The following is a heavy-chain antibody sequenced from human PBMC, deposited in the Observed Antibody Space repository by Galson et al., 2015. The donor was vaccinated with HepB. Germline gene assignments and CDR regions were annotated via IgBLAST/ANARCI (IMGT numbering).Heavy chain of an antibody. D-gene: IGHD2-15*01. CDR1: GYSFTSYW. CDR3: AIQGGFGGVVAATPSGYFDY. CDR2: IYPGDSDT. J-gene: IGHJ4*02. V-gene: IGHV5-51*01. Sequence: QSGAEGKKPGESLKISCKGSGYSFTSYWIGWVRQMPGKGLEWMGIIYPGDSDTRYSPSFQGQVTISADKSISTAYLQWSSLKASDTAMYYCAIQGGFGGVVAATPSGYFDYWGQGTLVTVSS.